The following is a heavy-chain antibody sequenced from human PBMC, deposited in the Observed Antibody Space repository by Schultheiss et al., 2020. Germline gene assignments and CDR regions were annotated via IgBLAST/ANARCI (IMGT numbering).Heavy chain of an antibody. CDR2: ISYDGSNK. J-gene: IGHJ4*02. CDR3: AKGGGSYPEFDY. D-gene: IGHD1-26*01. Sequence: GESLKISCAASGFTFSSYGMHWVRQAPGKGLEWVAVISYDGSNKYYADSVKGRFTISRDNSKNTLYLQMNSLRAEDTAVYYCAKGGGSYPEFDYWGQGTLVTVSS. V-gene: IGHV3-30*18. CDR1: GFTFSSYG.